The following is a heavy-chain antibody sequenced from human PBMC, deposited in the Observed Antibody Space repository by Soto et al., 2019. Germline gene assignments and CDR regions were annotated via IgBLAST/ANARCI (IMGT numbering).Heavy chain of an antibody. J-gene: IGHJ4*02. CDR1: GGSFSGYY. Sequence: QVQLQQWGAGLLKPSETLSLTCAVYGGSFSGYYWSWIRQPPGKGLEWIGEINHSGSTNYNPSLKSRVTISVDTSKNQFSLKLSSVTAADTAVYYCARARRIMITFGGVIAYYFYYWGQGTLVTVSS. CDR3: ARARRIMITFGGVIAYYFYY. V-gene: IGHV4-34*01. D-gene: IGHD3-16*02. CDR2: INHSGST.